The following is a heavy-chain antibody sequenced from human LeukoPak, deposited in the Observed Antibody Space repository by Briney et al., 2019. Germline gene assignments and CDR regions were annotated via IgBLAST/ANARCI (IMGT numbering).Heavy chain of an antibody. J-gene: IGHJ4*02. D-gene: IGHD3-22*01. CDR2: IYYSGST. V-gene: IGHV4-59*01. CDR1: VGSICSYY. Sequence: SETLSLTCTVSVGSICSYYWSWMRPPPGKGREWIGYIYYSGSTNYNTSLKSRVTILVDMSKNQFSLKLSYVTAADTAVYYCARVTGYMIEDYFDSWGQGPLVTVSS. CDR3: ARVTGYMIEDYFDS.